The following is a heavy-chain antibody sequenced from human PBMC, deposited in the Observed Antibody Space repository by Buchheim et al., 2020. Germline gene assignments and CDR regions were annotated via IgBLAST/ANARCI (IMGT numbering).Heavy chain of an antibody. CDR2: IHYSGST. CDR1: GGSISSYY. V-gene: IGHV4-59*08. Sequence: QVQLQESGPGLVKPSETLSLTCTVSGGSISSYYWNWIRQPPGGGLECIAYIHYSGSTNYNPSLKSRVTISVDTSKHQFSLKVSSVTAADTAVYYCARQGHYGDYDNWGQGTL. CDR3: ARQGHYGDYDN. D-gene: IGHD4-17*01. J-gene: IGHJ4*02.